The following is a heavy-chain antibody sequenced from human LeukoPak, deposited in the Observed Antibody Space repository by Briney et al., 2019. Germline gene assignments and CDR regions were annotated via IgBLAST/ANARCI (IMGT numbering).Heavy chain of an antibody. CDR1: GXXXTXXY. Sequence: GXXXTXXYMXWVRQAPGQXLEXXGIINPSGGNTTXAQKFQGRVTMTRDMATSTVYMELSSLRSEDTAVYYCGXXXXXXXXXXSXYWGQGTLVTVSS. J-gene: IGHJ4*02. CDR2: INPSGGNT. V-gene: IGHV1-46*01. CDR3: GXXXXXXXXXXSXY.